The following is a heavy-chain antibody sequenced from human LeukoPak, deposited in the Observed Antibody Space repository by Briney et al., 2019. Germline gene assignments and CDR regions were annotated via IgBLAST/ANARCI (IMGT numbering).Heavy chain of an antibody. D-gene: IGHD6-19*01. J-gene: IGHJ4*02. CDR2: ISFSSLTT. CDR3: AKHLRTSVWFFDS. V-gene: IGHV3-23*01. Sequence: GGSLRLSCAASGFTFSSYALSWVRQAPGKGLEWVSLISFSSLTTEYADSVKGRLTISRDNSKNTFFLQMNSLNADDTAVYYCAKHLRTSVWFFDSWGQGTLVTVSS. CDR1: GFTFSSYA.